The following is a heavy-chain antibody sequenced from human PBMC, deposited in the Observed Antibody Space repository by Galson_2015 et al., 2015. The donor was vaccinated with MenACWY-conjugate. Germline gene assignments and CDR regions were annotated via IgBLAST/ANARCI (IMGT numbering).Heavy chain of an antibody. Sequence: QSGAEVKKPGESLTISCKGSGYSFTSYWIGWVRQMPGKGLEWMGRIDPSDSYTNYSPSFQGHVTISADKSISTAYLQWSSLKASDTAMYYCASQDYGDHLDYWGQGTLSPSPQ. CDR3: ASQDYGDHLDY. D-gene: IGHD4-17*01. CDR1: GYSFTSYW. J-gene: IGHJ4*02. V-gene: IGHV5-10-1*01. CDR2: IDPSDSYT.